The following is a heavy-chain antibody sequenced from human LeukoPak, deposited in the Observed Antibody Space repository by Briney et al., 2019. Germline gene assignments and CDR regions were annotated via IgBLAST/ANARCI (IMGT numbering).Heavy chain of an antibody. CDR1: GFTFSSYA. V-gene: IGHV3-30*04. J-gene: IGHJ5*02. CDR3: ARDPHGTGWFDP. CDR2: ISYDGSNK. D-gene: IGHD1-14*01. Sequence: GGSLRLSCAASGFTFSSYAMHWVRQAPGKGLEWVAVISYDGSNKYYADSVKGRFTISRDNSKNTLYLQMNSLRAEDTAVYYCARDPHGTGWFDPWGQGTLVTVSS.